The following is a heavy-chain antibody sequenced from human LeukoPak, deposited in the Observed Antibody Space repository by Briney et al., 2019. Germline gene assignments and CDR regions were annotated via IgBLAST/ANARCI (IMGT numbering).Heavy chain of an antibody. V-gene: IGHV3-23*01. CDR3: AKDRRSTAMVMLLWDY. D-gene: IGHD5-18*01. CDR1: GFTFSSYA. J-gene: IGHJ4*02. Sequence: PGGSLRLSCAASGFTFSSYAMSWVRQAPGKGLEWVSAIGGSGGSTYYADSAKGRFTISRDNSKNTLYLQMNSLRAEDTAVYYCAKDRRSTAMVMLLWDYWGQGTLVTVSS. CDR2: IGGSGGST.